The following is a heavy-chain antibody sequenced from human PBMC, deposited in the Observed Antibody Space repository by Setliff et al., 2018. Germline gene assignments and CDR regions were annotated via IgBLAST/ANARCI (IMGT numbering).Heavy chain of an antibody. D-gene: IGHD6-19*01. V-gene: IGHV3-48*03. CDR2: INSSGSTI. CDR1: GFTFSSYE. J-gene: IGHJ3*02. CDR3: ARTLSSGWSHAFNI. Sequence: PGGSLRLSCAASGFTFSSYEMNWVRQAPGKGLEWVSYINSSGSTIYYADSVKGRFTISRDNAKNSLYLQMNSLRAEDTAVYYCARTLSSGWSHAFNIWGQGTMVTVSS.